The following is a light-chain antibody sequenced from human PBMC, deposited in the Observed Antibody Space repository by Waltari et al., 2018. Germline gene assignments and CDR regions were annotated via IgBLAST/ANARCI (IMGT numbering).Light chain of an antibody. CDR3: HQRSNWPLT. J-gene: IGKJ4*01. CDR2: DAS. CDR1: QSIDNY. V-gene: IGKV3-11*01. Sequence: EIVLTQSPATLSLSPGERATLSCRASQSIDNYLAGYQQKPGQVPRLLIYDASNRATGIPARFSGSRSGADFTLIISSLEPEDFAVYYCHQRSNWPLTFGGGTKVEIK.